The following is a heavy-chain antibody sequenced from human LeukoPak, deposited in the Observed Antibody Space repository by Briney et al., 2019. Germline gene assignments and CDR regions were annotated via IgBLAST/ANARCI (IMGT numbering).Heavy chain of an antibody. J-gene: IGHJ4*02. CDR2: IDPSDSYT. CDR1: GYSFTSYW. D-gene: IGHD3-9*01. Sequence: GESLRISCKGSGYSFTSYWISWVRQMPGKGLEWMGRIDPSDSYTNYSPSFQGNVTISADKSISTAYLQWSSLKASDTAMYYCATNPRTDYDILTGYYILWGQGTLVTVSS. V-gene: IGHV5-10-1*01. CDR3: ATNPRTDYDILTGYYIL.